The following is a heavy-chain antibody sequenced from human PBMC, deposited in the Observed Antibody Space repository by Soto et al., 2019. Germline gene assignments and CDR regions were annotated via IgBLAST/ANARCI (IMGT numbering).Heavy chain of an antibody. D-gene: IGHD6-13*01. Sequence: QVQLQESGPGLVKPSETLSLTCTVSGGSISSYYWSWIRQPAGKGLEWIGRIYTSGSTNYNPSLKSRVTMSVDTSTNQFSLKLSSVTAADTAVYYCARVTGAAGIGYFDLWGRGTLVTVSS. CDR1: GGSISSYY. CDR3: ARVTGAAGIGYFDL. J-gene: IGHJ2*01. CDR2: IYTSGST. V-gene: IGHV4-4*07.